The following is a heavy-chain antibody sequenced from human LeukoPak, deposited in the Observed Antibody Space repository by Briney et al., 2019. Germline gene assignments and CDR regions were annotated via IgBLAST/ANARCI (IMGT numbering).Heavy chain of an antibody. J-gene: IGHJ6*03. CDR3: AREQWGYYYYMDV. V-gene: IGHV4-59*01. Sequence: SETLSLTCTVSGGSLSSYYWSWIRQPPGKGLEWIGYIYYSGSTNYNPSLKSRVTISVDTSKNQFSLKLSSVTAADTAVYYCAREQWGYYYYMDVWGKGTTVTISS. D-gene: IGHD6-19*01. CDR2: IYYSGST. CDR1: GGSLSSYY.